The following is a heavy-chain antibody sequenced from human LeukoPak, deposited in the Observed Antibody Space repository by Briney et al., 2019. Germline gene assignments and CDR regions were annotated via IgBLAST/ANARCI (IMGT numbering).Heavy chain of an antibody. Sequence: ASVKVSCKASGYTFTSYAMNWVRQAPGQGLEWMGWINTNTGNPTYAHGFTGRFVFSLDTSVSTAYLQISSLKAEDTAVYYCARVGTMVRGVWRPFDPWGQGTLVTVSS. V-gene: IGHV7-4-1*02. CDR3: ARVGTMVRGVWRPFDP. J-gene: IGHJ5*02. CDR1: GYTFTSYA. CDR2: INTNTGNP. D-gene: IGHD3-10*01.